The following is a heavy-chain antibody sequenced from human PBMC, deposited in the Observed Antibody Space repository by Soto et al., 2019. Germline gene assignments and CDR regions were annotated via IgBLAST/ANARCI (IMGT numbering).Heavy chain of an antibody. CDR1: GGSINSYY. Sequence: SETLSLTCTVSGGSINSYYWSWFRQPPGKGLEWIGFIFYSGSTNYNPSLKSRVTISIDTSKNQFSLKLSSVTAADTAVYYCARRYGYSFDYWGQGTLVTVSP. V-gene: IGHV4-59*01. D-gene: IGHD4-4*01. J-gene: IGHJ4*02. CDR2: IFYSGST. CDR3: ARRYGYSFDY.